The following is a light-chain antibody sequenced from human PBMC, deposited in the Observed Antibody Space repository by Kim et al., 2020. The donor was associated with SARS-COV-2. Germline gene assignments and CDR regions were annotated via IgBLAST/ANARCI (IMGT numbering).Light chain of an antibody. J-gene: IGKJ4*01. CDR1: HSVISSY. CDR3: QQYGSSPLT. Sequence: SPGDRAYLSSSARHSVISSYLAWYQQKPVQAPRLLIYGASSMATGIPDRFSGSGSRTDFTLTISRLEPEDVSVYYCQQYGSSPLTFGGGTKGDIK. V-gene: IGKV3-20*01. CDR2: GAS.